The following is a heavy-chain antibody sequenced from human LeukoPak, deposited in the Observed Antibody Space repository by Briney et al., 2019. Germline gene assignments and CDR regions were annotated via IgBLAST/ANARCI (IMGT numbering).Heavy chain of an antibody. CDR3: ARGPPGSSGWYGVDY. V-gene: IGHV3-30-3*01. D-gene: IGHD6-19*01. J-gene: IGHJ4*02. CDR1: GFTFSSYA. Sequence: PGRSLRLSCAASGFTFSSYAMHWVRQAPGKGLEWVAVISYDGSNKYYADSVKGRFTISRDNSKNTLYLQMNSLRAEDTAVYYCARGPPGSSGWYGVDYWGQGTLVTVSS. CDR2: ISYDGSNK.